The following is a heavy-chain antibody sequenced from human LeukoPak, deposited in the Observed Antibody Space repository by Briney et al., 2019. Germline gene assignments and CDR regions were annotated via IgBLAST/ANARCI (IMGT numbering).Heavy chain of an antibody. CDR3: AREGPQYSSSWSRFDY. Sequence: AASVKVSCKASGGTFSSYAISWVRQAPGQGLEWMGGIIPIFGTANYAQKFQGRVTMTRDTSTSTVYMELRSLRSEDTAVYYCAREGPQYSSSWSRFDYWGQGTLVTVSS. J-gene: IGHJ4*02. D-gene: IGHD6-13*01. CDR2: IIPIFGTA. V-gene: IGHV1-69*05. CDR1: GGTFSSYA.